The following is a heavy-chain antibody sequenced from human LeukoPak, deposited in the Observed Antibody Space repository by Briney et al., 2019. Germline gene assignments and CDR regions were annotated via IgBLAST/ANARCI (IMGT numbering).Heavy chain of an antibody. CDR2: IYYSGST. V-gene: IGHV4-59*01. Sequence: PSETLSLTCTVSGGSISSYYWSWIRQPPGKGLEWIGYIYYSGSTNYNPSLKSRVTISVDTSKSQFSLKLSSVTAADTAVYYCARLAGEFYYYGMDVWGKGTTVTVSS. J-gene: IGHJ6*04. CDR1: GGSISSYY. CDR3: ARLAGEFYYYGMDV. D-gene: IGHD6-19*01.